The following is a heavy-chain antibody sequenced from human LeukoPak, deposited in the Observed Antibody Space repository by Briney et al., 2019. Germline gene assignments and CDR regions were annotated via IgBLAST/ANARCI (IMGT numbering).Heavy chain of an antibody. D-gene: IGHD3-3*01. Sequence: GGSLRLSCAASGFTVTYYYMSWVRQAPGKGLEWVSYISSSSSTIYYADSVKGRFTISRDNAKNSLYLQMNSLRAEDTAVYYCARDFGAAFDYWGQGTLVTVSS. CDR2: ISSSSSTI. CDR1: GFTVTYYY. CDR3: ARDFGAAFDY. V-gene: IGHV3-48*01. J-gene: IGHJ4*02.